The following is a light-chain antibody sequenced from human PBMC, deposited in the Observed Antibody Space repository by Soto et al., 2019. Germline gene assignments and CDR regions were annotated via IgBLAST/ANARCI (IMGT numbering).Light chain of an antibody. CDR1: QSISSW. J-gene: IGKJ1*01. V-gene: IGKV1-5*01. Sequence: DIQMTQSPSTLSASVGERVTITCRASQSISSWLAWYQQKPGKAPKLLIYDASSLESGVPSRFSGSGSGTEFTPTISSLQPDDFATYYCQQYNSYCTFGQGTKVDIK. CDR3: QQYNSYCT. CDR2: DAS.